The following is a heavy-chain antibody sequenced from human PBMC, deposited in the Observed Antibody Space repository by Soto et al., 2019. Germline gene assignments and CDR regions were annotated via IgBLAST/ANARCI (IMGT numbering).Heavy chain of an antibody. CDR3: ARVPGP. D-gene: IGHD7-27*01. CDR1: GGSISTRGYY. J-gene: IGHJ5*02. CDR2: IYHSGST. Sequence: SQTLSLTCTVSGGSISTRGYYWNWIRQHPGKGLEWIGYIYHSGSTYYNPSLKSRVTISVDRSKNQFSLKLSSVTAADTAVYYCARVPGPWGQGTLVTVS. V-gene: IGHV4-30-2*01.